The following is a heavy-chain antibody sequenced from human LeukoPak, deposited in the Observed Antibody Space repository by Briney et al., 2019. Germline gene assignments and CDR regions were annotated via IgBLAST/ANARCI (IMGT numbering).Heavy chain of an antibody. Sequence: ASVKVSCKASGYTFTSYDINWVRQAPGQGLEWMGWMNPNSGNTGYAQKFQGRVTMTRNTSISTAYMELSSLRSEDTAVYYCARRGPGYSSGWYTPIYYYGMDVWGQGTTVTVSS. CDR1: GYTFTSYD. CDR2: MNPNSGNT. V-gene: IGHV1-8*01. D-gene: IGHD6-19*01. J-gene: IGHJ6*02. CDR3: ARRGPGYSSGWYTPIYYYGMDV.